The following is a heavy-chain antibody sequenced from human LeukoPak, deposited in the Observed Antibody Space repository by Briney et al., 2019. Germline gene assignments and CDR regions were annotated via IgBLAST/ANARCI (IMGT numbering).Heavy chain of an antibody. J-gene: IGHJ4*02. CDR3: ATEDFWRLDY. CDR1: GFTFGDYA. D-gene: IGHD3-3*01. Sequence: GGPLRLSCTASGFTFGDYAMSWVRQAPGKGLEWVSSISSSGSSTYYADSVKGRFTISRDNAKNSLYLQMNSLRAEDTAVYYCATEDFWRLDYWGQGTLVTVSS. V-gene: IGHV3-21*01. CDR2: ISSSGSST.